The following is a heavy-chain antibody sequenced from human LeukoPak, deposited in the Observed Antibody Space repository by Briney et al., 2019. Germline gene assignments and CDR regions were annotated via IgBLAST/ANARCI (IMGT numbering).Heavy chain of an antibody. V-gene: IGHV1-8*02. CDR1: GYTFTIYD. CDR3: ARGGRFLEWLSYYYYMDV. D-gene: IGHD3-3*01. J-gene: IGHJ6*03. Sequence: ASVKVSCKASGYTFTIYDINWVRQATGQGLEWMGCMNPNSGNTGYAQKFQDRVTNTRHTSISTAYMELSSLRSEDTAVYYCARGGRFLEWLSYYYYMDVWGKGTTVTVSS. CDR2: MNPNSGNT.